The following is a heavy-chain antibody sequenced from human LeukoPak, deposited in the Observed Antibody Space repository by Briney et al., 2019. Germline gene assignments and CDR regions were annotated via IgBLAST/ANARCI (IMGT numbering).Heavy chain of an antibody. CDR2: ISAYNGNT. CDR3: ASLKNSYDSSGYLVTDAFDI. V-gene: IGHV1-18*01. Sequence: ASVKVSCKASGYTFTSYDINWVRQATGQGLEWMGWISAYNGNTNYEQKLQGRVTMTTDTSTSTAYMEPRSLRSDDTAVYYCASLKNSYDSSGYLVTDAFDIWGQGTMVTVSS. D-gene: IGHD3-22*01. J-gene: IGHJ3*02. CDR1: GYTFTSYD.